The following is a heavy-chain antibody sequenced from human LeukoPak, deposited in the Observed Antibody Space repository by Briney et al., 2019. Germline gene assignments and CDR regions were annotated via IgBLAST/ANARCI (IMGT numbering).Heavy chain of an antibody. CDR3: ARVPRSTRIPIFR. J-gene: IGHJ4*02. Sequence: SGGSLRLSCAASGFTFSNYAMHWVRQAPGKGLEWVAVIPYDGSNKYYADSVKGRFTLSRDNSKNTLYLQMNSVRAEDAAVYFCARVPRSTRIPIFRWGQGTLVTVSS. V-gene: IGHV3-30*03. D-gene: IGHD3-3*01. CDR2: IPYDGSNK. CDR1: GFTFSNYA.